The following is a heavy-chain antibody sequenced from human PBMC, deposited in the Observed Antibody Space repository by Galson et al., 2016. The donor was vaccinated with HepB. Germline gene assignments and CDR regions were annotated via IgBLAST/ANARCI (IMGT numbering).Heavy chain of an antibody. D-gene: IGHD1-1*01. V-gene: IGHV4-59*01. CDR2: MHYSVNT. J-gene: IGHJ6*03. Sequence: ETLSLTCTVSGDSIRSYYWTWIRQPPGRGLEWIGSMHYSVNTNYNPSLKSRVTISVHTSKNQFSLKLTSVTAADTAVYYCARNGWNDDYYYYYMDVWGKGTTVTVSS. CDR3: ARNGWNDDYYYYYMDV. CDR1: GDSIRSYY.